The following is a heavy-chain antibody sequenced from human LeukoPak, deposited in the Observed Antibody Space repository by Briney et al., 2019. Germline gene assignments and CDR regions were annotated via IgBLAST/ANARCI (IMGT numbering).Heavy chain of an antibody. V-gene: IGHV3-23*01. Sequence: GGSLRLSCAASGFTFSSYAMSWVRQAPGKGLEWVSVISGSGDTTYSADSAKGRFTISRDNSKNTLYLQMNSLRAEDTAAYYCAKERGNNGGNTNGYFDYWGQGTLVTVSS. CDR3: AKERGNNGGNTNGYFDY. J-gene: IGHJ4*02. CDR1: GFTFSSYA. CDR2: ISGSGDTT. D-gene: IGHD4-23*01.